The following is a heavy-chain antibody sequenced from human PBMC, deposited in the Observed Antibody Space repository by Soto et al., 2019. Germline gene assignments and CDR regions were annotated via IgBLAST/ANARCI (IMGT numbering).Heavy chain of an antibody. V-gene: IGHV3-30*18. Sequence: QVQLVESGGGVVQPGRSLRLSCAASGFTFSSYGMHWVRQAPGKGLEWVAVISYDGSNKYYADSVKGRFTISRDNSKNTLYLQMNSLRAEDTAVYYCAKAYITALGNGMDVWGQGTTVTVSS. CDR3: AKAYITALGNGMDV. J-gene: IGHJ6*02. CDR2: ISYDGSNK. D-gene: IGHD1-20*01. CDR1: GFTFSSYG.